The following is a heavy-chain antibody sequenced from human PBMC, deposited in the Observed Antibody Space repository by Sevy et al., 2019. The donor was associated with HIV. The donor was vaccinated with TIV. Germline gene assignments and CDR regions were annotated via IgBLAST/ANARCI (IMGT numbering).Heavy chain of an antibody. CDR2: ISYDGSNK. J-gene: IGHJ4*02. CDR3: ARDGPNSGSYYFDYFDY. CDR1: GFTFSSYA. V-gene: IGHV3-30-3*01. D-gene: IGHD1-26*01. Sequence: GGSLRLSCAASGFTFSSYAMHWVRQAPGKGLEWVAVISYDGSNKYYADSVKGRFTISRDNSKNTLYLQMNSLRAEDTAVYYCARDGPNSGSYYFDYFDYWGQGTLVTVSS.